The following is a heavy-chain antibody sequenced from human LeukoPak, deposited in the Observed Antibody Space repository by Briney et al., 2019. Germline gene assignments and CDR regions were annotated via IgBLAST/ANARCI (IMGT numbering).Heavy chain of an antibody. CDR2: KKQYGSEK. Sequence: GSLRLSCAAPGFTFSMFRLNWVRPAPGKGPEWEAEKKQYGSEKHPADPVKGRFTISRYNAKNSLYLQMNSLRAEDTAVYYCAREAKESSGMDVWGKGTTVTVSS. V-gene: IGHV3-7*03. CDR1: GFTFSMFR. J-gene: IGHJ6*04. CDR3: AREAKESSGMDV.